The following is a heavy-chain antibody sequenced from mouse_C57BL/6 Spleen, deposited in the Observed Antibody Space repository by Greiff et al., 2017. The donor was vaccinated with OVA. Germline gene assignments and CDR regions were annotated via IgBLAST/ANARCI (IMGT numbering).Heavy chain of an antibody. CDR2: IDPSDSET. CDR3: ARLRRYAMDY. V-gene: IGHV1-52*01. CDR1: GYTFTSYW. D-gene: IGHD2-12*01. Sequence: QVQLKQPGAELVRPGSSVKLSCKASGYTFTSYWMHWVKQRPIQGLEWIGNIDPSDSETHYNQKFKDKATLTVDKSSSTAYMQLSSLTSEDSAVYYCARLRRYAMDYWGQGTSVTVSS. J-gene: IGHJ4*01.